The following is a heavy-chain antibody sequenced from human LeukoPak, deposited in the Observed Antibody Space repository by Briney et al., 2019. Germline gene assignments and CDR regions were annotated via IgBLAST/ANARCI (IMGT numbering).Heavy chain of an antibody. CDR1: GGSFSGYY. J-gene: IGHJ3*02. D-gene: IGHD5-18*01. Sequence: SETLSLTCAVYGGSFSGYYWSWIRPPPGKGLEWIGEINHSGSTNYNPSLKSRVTISVDTSKNQFSLKLSSVTAADTAVYYCARVGDTAAAFDIWGQGTMVTVSS. CDR2: INHSGST. V-gene: IGHV4-34*01. CDR3: ARVGDTAAAFDI.